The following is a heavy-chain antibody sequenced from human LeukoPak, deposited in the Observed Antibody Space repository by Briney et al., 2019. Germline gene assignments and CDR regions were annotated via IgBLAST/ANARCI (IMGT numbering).Heavy chain of an antibody. D-gene: IGHD3-22*01. V-gene: IGHV3-21*01. CDR3: ARDFKVDGSSGYYAFDI. J-gene: IGHJ3*02. CDR2: ISSSSSYI. CDR1: GFTFSSYS. Sequence: PGGSLRLSCAASGFTFSSYSMNWVRQAPGKGLEWVSSISSSSSYIYYADSVKGRFTISRDNAKNSLYLQMNSLRAEDTAVYYCARDFKVDGSSGYYAFDIRGQGTMVTVSS.